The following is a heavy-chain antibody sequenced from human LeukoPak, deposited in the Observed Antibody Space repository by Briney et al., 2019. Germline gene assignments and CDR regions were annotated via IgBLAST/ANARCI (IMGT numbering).Heavy chain of an antibody. D-gene: IGHD1-26*01. Sequence: GGSLRLACAASGFTFSSYGMHWVRQAPGKGLEWVAFIRYDGSNKYYADSVKGRFTISRDNSKNTLYLQMNSLRAEDTAVYYCAKDYSGGVGATVDAFDIWGQGTMVTVSS. J-gene: IGHJ3*02. V-gene: IGHV3-30*02. CDR2: IRYDGSNK. CDR1: GFTFSSYG. CDR3: AKDYSGGVGATVDAFDI.